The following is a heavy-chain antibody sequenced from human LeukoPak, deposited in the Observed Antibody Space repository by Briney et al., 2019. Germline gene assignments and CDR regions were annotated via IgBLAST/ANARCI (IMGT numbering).Heavy chain of an antibody. V-gene: IGHV3-21*04. CDR1: GFTFSSYA. CDR2: ISSNNSNI. D-gene: IGHD3-16*02. J-gene: IGHJ4*02. CDR3: ARESSPPAFGGVIVDY. Sequence: GGSLRLSCAASGFTFSSYAMSWVRQPPGKGLEWVSSISSNNSNIYYAHKLKGRVTIHRDNAKNSPYLEMNSLKAEDTAVYYCARESSPPAFGGVIVDYWGQGTLVTVSS.